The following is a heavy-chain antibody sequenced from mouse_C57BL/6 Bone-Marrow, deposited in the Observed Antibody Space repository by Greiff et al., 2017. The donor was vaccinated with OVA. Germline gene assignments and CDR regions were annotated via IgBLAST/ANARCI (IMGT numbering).Heavy chain of an antibody. Sequence: EVQLQESGGGLVQPGGSMKLSCAASGFTFSDAWMDWVRQSPEKGLEWVAEIRNKANNHATYYAESVKGRFTISRDDSKSSVYLQMNSLRAEDTGIYYCTSSRWLLKYFDVWGTGTTVTVSS. CDR1: GFTFSDAW. D-gene: IGHD2-3*01. CDR2: IRNKANNHAT. J-gene: IGHJ1*03. V-gene: IGHV6-6*01. CDR3: TSSRWLLKYFDV.